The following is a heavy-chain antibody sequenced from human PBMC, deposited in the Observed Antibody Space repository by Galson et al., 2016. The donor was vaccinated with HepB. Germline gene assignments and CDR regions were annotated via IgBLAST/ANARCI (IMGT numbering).Heavy chain of an antibody. D-gene: IGHD2-8*02. CDR2: LIPIYGTT. J-gene: IGHJ4*02. V-gene: IGHV1-69*13. CDR1: RYTFTDYY. CDR3: ARDRSQLIGTGHFDS. Sequence: SVKVSCKASRYTFTDYYIHWVRQAPGQGLEWMGGLIPIYGTTNYTHKFQGRVTITADESTSTAYMELSRLRYEDTAVYYCARDRSQLIGTGHFDSRGQGTLVTVSS.